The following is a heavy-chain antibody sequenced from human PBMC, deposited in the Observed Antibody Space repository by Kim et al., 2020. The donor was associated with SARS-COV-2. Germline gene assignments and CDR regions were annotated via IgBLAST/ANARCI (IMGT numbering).Heavy chain of an antibody. CDR3: AKDAAAAGTVNWFDP. J-gene: IGHJ5*02. D-gene: IGHD6-13*01. V-gene: IGHV3-23*01. Sequence: DSVKGRFTISRDTSKNTLYLQMNSLRAEDTAVYYCAKDAAAAGTVNWFDPWGQGTLVTVSS.